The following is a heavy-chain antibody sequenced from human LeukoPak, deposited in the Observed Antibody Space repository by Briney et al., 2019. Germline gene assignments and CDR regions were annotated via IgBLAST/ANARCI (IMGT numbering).Heavy chain of an antibody. J-gene: IGHJ4*02. CDR1: GFTFSSYS. Sequence: PGGSLRLSCAASGFTFSSYSINWVRQAPGKGLEWVSYISSSSSTIYYADSVKGRFTISRDNAKNSLYLQMNSLRAEDTAVYYCARGTHYYDSSGYYYVDYCAQGTLVTVSS. D-gene: IGHD3-22*01. CDR2: ISSSSSTI. CDR3: ARGTHYYDSSGYYYVDY. V-gene: IGHV3-48*01.